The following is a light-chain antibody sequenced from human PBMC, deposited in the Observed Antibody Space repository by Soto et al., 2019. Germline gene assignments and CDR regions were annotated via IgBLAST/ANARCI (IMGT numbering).Light chain of an antibody. CDR3: QQYNDWPPWT. CDR2: GAS. Sequence: EIVMTQSPATLSVSPGERATLSCRASQSVGSHLAWYQQKPGQAPRLLIYGASTRATGIPARFSGSGSGTDFTLTISSLQSEDFAVYYCQQYNDWPPWTFGQGTKVEIK. CDR1: QSVGSH. J-gene: IGKJ1*01. V-gene: IGKV3-15*01.